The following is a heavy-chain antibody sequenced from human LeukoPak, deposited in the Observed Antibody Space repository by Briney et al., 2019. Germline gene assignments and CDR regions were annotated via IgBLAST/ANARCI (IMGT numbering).Heavy chain of an antibody. Sequence: GRSLRLSCAASGFTFSSYGMHWVRQAPGKELEWVAVIWYDGSNKYYADSVKGRFTISRDNSKNTLYLQMNSLRAEDTAVYYCAKDGTGTYVGAYFDYWGQGTLVTVSS. J-gene: IGHJ4*02. V-gene: IGHV3-33*06. CDR2: IWYDGSNK. CDR3: AKDGTGTYVGAYFDY. CDR1: GFTFSSYG. D-gene: IGHD1-7*01.